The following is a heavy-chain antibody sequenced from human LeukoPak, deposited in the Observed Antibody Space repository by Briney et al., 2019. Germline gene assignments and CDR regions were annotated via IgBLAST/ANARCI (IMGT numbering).Heavy chain of an antibody. Sequence: ASVKVSCKASGGTFSSYTISWVRQAPGQGLEWMGRIIPILGIANYAQKFQGRVTITADKSTSTAYMELSSLRFEDKAGYYCVVGVPAAPVHDAFDIWGQGTMVTVSS. D-gene: IGHD2-2*01. J-gene: IGHJ3*02. CDR3: VVGVPAAPVHDAFDI. CDR1: GGTFSSYT. CDR2: IIPILGIA. V-gene: IGHV1-69*02.